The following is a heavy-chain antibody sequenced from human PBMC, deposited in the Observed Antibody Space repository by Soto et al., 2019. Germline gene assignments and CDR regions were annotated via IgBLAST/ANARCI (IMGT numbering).Heavy chain of an antibody. CDR3: ARDQGEYDIMTERYFYYMDV. CDR2: ISSSSGYI. CDR1: GFTLSTYR. Sequence: EVQLVESGGGLVKPGGSLRLSCAASGFTLSTYRMSWVRQAPGKALEWVSSISSSSGYIYYADSVKGRFTISRDNAKNSLDLKMNSLRGEDTAVYYCARDQGEYDIMTERYFYYMDVWGKGTTVTISS. V-gene: IGHV3-21*04. J-gene: IGHJ6*03. D-gene: IGHD3-9*01.